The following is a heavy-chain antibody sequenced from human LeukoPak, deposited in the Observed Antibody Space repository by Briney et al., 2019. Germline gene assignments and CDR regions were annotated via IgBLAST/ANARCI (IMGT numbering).Heavy chain of an antibody. CDR3: ARDYYYYYMDV. CDR1: GFTFSSYE. V-gene: IGHV3-48*03. Sequence: SGGSLTLSCAASGFTFSSYEMNWLRQAPGKGLEWVSYISSSGSTIYYADSVKGRFTISRDNAKNSLYLQMNSLRVEDTAVYYCARDYYYYYMDVWGKGTTVTVSS. CDR2: ISSSGSTI. J-gene: IGHJ6*03.